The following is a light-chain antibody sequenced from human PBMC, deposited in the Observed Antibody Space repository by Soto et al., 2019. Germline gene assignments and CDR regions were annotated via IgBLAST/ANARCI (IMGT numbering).Light chain of an antibody. J-gene: IGLJ1*01. CDR2: SNY. Sequence: QSALTQPPSASGTPRQSVTISCSGSSSNIGSKTVNWYQQLPGTAPKLLIYSNYQRPSGVPDRFSGSKSGTSASLAISGLQSEDEADYYCSAGHASLNGYVFGTGTKVTVL. V-gene: IGLV1-44*01. CDR1: SSNIGSKT. CDR3: SAGHASLNGYV.